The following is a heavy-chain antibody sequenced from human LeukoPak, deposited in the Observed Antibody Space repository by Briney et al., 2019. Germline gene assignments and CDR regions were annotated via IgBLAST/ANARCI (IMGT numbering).Heavy chain of an antibody. D-gene: IGHD3-16*01. Sequence: PGGSLRPSCAASGFTFSSYAMSWVRQAPGKGLEWVSAISGSGGSTYYADSVKGRFTISRDNSKNTLYLQMSSLRAEDTAVYYCASLTSDPYVWGSWYWGQGTLVTVSS. CDR3: ASLTSDPYVWGSWY. V-gene: IGHV3-23*01. CDR2: ISGSGGST. CDR1: GFTFSSYA. J-gene: IGHJ4*02.